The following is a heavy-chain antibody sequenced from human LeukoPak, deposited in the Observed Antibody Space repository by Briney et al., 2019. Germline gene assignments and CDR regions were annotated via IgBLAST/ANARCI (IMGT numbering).Heavy chain of an antibody. CDR1: GFTFSSYG. V-gene: IGHV3-30*03. CDR3: AREGLTEDTPLALDY. J-gene: IGHJ4*02. CDR2: ILYDGSNK. D-gene: IGHD5-18*01. Sequence: GRSLRLSCAASGFTFSSYGMHWVRQAPGKGLEWVALILYDGSNKYYADSVKGRFIISRDNSKNTLYLEMNSLRVEDTAMYYCAREGLTEDTPLALDYWGQGTLVTVSS.